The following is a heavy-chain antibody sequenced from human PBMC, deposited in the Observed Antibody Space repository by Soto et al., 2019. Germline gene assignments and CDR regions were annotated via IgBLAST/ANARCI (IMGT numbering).Heavy chain of an antibody. CDR2: IWYDGSNK. J-gene: IGHJ1*01. CDR1: GFTFSSYG. V-gene: IGHV3-33*01. CDR3: ARERVESGYPEYFQH. D-gene: IGHD3-22*01. Sequence: PGGSLRLSCAASGFTFSSYGMHWVRQAPGKGLEWVAVIWYDGSNKYYADSVKGRFTISRDNSKNTLYLQMNSLRAEDTAVYCCARERVESGYPEYFQHWGQGTLVPVSS.